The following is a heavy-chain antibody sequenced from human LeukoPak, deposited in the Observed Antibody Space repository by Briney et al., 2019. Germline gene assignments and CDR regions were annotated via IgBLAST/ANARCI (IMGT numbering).Heavy chain of an antibody. J-gene: IGHJ6*02. D-gene: IGHD3-10*01. CDR3: ARHDLWFGEFYGMDV. CDR2: IYPGDSDT. CDR1: GCSFTSYW. Sequence: GESLKISCKGSGCSFTSYWIGWVRQMPGKGLEWMGIIYPGDSDTRYSPSFQGQVTISADKSISTAYLQWSSLKASDTAMYYCARHDLWFGEFYGMDVWGQGTTVTASS. V-gene: IGHV5-51*01.